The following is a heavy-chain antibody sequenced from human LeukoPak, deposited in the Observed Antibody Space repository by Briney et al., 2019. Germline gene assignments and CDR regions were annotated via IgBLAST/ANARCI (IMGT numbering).Heavy chain of an antibody. J-gene: IGHJ4*02. Sequence: GASVKVSCKASGYTFTSYAMHWVRQAPGQRLEWMGWINAGNGNTKYSQKFQGRVTITRDTSASTAYMELSSLRSEDTAVYYCARDVGYSYDSGFDYWGQGTLVTVSS. CDR1: GYTFTSYA. D-gene: IGHD5-18*01. CDR2: INAGNGNT. V-gene: IGHV1-3*01. CDR3: ARDVGYSYDSGFDY.